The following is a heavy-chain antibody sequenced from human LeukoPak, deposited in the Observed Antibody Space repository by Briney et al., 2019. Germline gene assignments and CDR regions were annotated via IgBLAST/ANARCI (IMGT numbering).Heavy chain of an antibody. CDR2: ISSSDNTI. D-gene: IGHD3-22*01. V-gene: IGHV3-11*01. J-gene: IGHJ3*02. CDR3: ARTRLYYDSSGYDDAFDI. CDR1: GFTFSDYY. Sequence: GGSLRLSCAASGFTFSDYYMSWIRQAPGKGLEWVSYISSSDNTIYYADSVKGRFTISRDNANNSLYLQMNSLRAEDTAVYYCARTRLYYDSSGYDDAFDIWGQGTVVTVSS.